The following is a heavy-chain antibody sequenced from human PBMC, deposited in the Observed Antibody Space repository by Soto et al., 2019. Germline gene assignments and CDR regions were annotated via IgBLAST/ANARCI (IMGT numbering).Heavy chain of an antibody. V-gene: IGHV1-8*01. CDR3: AREVAVAGTSDAFDI. CDR2: MNPNSGNT. Sequence: GASVKVSCKASGCAFTTYDINWVRQATGQGLEWMEWMNPNSGNTGYPQKFQGRVTMTRNTSMSTVYMELSSLRSEDTAVYYCAREVAVAGTSDAFDIWGQGTMVTVSS. CDR1: GCAFTTYD. D-gene: IGHD6-19*01. J-gene: IGHJ3*02.